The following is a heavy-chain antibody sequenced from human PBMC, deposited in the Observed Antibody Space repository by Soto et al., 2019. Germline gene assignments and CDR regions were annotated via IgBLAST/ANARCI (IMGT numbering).Heavy chain of an antibody. CDR2: ISGSGGST. CDR1: GFTFSSYA. CDR3: ANPEVGSGSYFRSDYYYGMDV. Sequence: GGSLRLSCAASGFTFSSYAMSWVRQAPGKGLEWVSAISGSGGSTYYADSVKGRFTISRDNSKNTLYLQMNSLRAEDTAVYYCANPEVGSGSYFRSDYYYGMDVWGQGTTVTVSS. J-gene: IGHJ6*02. D-gene: IGHD3-10*01. V-gene: IGHV3-23*01.